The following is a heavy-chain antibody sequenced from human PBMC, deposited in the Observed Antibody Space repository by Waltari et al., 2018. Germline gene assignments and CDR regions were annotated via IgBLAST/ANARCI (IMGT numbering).Heavy chain of an antibody. Sequence: QVQLQESGPGLVKPSETLSLTCAVSGGSINGYYWNWIRQTPGKGLEWIGYIGGSSGRPYYNPSLKSRVTISTDTSKNQFSLKLSSVTAADTAVYYCARRSGGWYFDIWGPGTPITISS. J-gene: IGHJ2*01. D-gene: IGHD3-10*01. CDR3: ARRSGGWYFDI. V-gene: IGHV4-59*12. CDR2: IGGSSGRP. CDR1: GGSINGYY.